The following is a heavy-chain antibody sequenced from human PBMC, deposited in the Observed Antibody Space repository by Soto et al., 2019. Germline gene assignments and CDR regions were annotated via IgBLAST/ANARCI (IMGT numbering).Heavy chain of an antibody. Sequence: ETLSLTCTVSGDSISYYYWSWIRQPPGKGLEWIGYVYYDGSTNYNPSLESRVTMSIDTSENQFSLKLSSVIAADTAVYYCVSYDRQSGRYALDYWGQGTLVTVSS. D-gene: IGHD3-10*01. CDR3: VSYDRQSGRYALDY. CDR1: GDSISYYY. CDR2: VYYDGST. V-gene: IGHV4-59*01. J-gene: IGHJ4*02.